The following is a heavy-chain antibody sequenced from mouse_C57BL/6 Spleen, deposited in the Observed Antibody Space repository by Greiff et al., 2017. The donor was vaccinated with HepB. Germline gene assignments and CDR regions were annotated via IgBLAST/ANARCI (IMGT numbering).Heavy chain of an antibody. CDR1: GYAFTNYL. CDR3: ARSFYDYDSY. Sequence: QVQLKQSGAELVRPGTSVKVSCKASGYAFTNYLIEWVKQRPGQGLEWIGVINPGSGGTNYNEKFKGKATLTADKSSSTAYMQLSSLTSEDSAVYFCARSFYDYDSYWGQGTLVTVSA. V-gene: IGHV1-54*01. D-gene: IGHD2-4*01. CDR2: INPGSGGT. J-gene: IGHJ3*01.